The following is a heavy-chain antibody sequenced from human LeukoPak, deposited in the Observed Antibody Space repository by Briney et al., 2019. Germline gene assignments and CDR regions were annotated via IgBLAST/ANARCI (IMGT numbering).Heavy chain of an antibody. Sequence: PSQAVSLTCTVSGGSISSGGYYWSWIRQHPGKGLEWIGYIYHSGSTYYNPSLKSRVTMSVDRSKNQFSLKLSSVTAADTAVYYCARGNYYDSSGYYGDAFDIWGQGTMVTVSS. CDR2: IYHSGST. D-gene: IGHD3-22*01. V-gene: IGHV4-30-2*01. CDR3: ARGNYYDSSGYYGDAFDI. CDR1: GGSISSGGYY. J-gene: IGHJ3*02.